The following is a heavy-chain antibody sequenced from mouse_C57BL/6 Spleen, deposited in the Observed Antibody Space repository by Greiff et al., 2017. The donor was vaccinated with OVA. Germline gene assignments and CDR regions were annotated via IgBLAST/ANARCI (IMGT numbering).Heavy chain of an antibody. CDR2: IYPGDGDT. V-gene: IGHV1-82*01. CDR1: GYAFSSSW. Sequence: VELQQSGPELVKPGASVKISCKASGYAFSSSWMNWVKQRPGKGLEWIGRIYPGDGDTNYNGKFKGKATLTADKSSSTAYMQLSSLTSEDSAVYFCARDWERTYFDYWGQGTTLTVSS. D-gene: IGHD4-1*01. J-gene: IGHJ2*01. CDR3: ARDWERTYFDY.